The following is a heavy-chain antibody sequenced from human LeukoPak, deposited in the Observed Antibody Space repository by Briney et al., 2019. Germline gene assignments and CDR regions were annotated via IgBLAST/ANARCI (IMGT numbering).Heavy chain of an antibody. CDR2: ISYDGSNK. V-gene: IGHV3-30*18. CDR3: AKSGEHYYYYYYMDV. D-gene: IGHD3-10*01. Sequence: GGSLRLSCAASGFTFSSYSMNWVRQAPGRGLEWVAVISYDGSNKYYADSVKGRFTISRDNSKNTLYLQMNSLRAEDTAVYYCAKSGEHYYYYYYMDVWGKGTTVTVSS. CDR1: GFTFSSYS. J-gene: IGHJ6*03.